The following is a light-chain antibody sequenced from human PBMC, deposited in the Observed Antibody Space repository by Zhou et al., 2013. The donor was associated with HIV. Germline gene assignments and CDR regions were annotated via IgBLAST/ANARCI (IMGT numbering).Light chain of an antibody. CDR2: AAS. CDR1: QDISNY. J-gene: IGKJ1*01. CDR3: QKYDYAPWT. V-gene: IGKV1-27*01. Sequence: DIRMTQSPSSLSASVGDRVTITCRASQDISNYLAWFQQKPGKVPKLLIYAASTLQSGVPSRFSGSGSGTDFSLTISSLQPEDVATYYCQKYDYAPWTFGQGTKVEIK.